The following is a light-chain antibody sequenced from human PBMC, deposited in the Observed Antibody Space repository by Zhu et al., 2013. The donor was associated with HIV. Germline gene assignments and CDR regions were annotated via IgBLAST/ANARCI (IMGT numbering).Light chain of an antibody. CDR2: AAS. J-gene: IGKJ4*01. V-gene: IGKV1-17*01. CDR3: LQYNSYPPLT. CDR1: QSISKH. Sequence: DIEMTQSPSSLSAAVRDRVTITCRAGQSISKHLNWYQQKPGQAPKLLIYAASTLQSGVPPRFSGSGSETDYTLTISSLQPEDFATYYCLQYNSYPPLTFGGGTKVDLK.